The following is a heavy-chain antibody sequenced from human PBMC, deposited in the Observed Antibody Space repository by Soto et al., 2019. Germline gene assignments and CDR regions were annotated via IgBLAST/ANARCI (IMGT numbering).Heavy chain of an antibody. CDR2: ISAYNGNT. Sequence: CKASGYTFTSYGISWVRQAPGQGLEWMGWISAYNGNTNYAQKLQGRVTMTTDTSTSTAYMELRSLRSDDTAVYYCAHGDYGLDAFDIWGQGTMVTVSS. J-gene: IGHJ3*02. D-gene: IGHD4-17*01. CDR3: AHGDYGLDAFDI. CDR1: GYTFTSYG. V-gene: IGHV1-18*01.